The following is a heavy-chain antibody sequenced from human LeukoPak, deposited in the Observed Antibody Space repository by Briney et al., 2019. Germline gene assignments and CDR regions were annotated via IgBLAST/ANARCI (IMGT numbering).Heavy chain of an antibody. CDR3: ARERNLGIAVAGTIFDY. V-gene: IGHV3-7*01. J-gene: IGHJ4*02. D-gene: IGHD6-19*01. CDR2: IKQDGSEK. Sequence: GGSLRLSCAASGFTFSSYWMSWVRQAPGKGLEWVANIKQDGSEKYYVDSVKGRFTISRDNSKNTLYLQMNSLRAEDTAVYYCARERNLGIAVAGTIFDYWGQGTLVTVSS. CDR1: GFTFSSYW.